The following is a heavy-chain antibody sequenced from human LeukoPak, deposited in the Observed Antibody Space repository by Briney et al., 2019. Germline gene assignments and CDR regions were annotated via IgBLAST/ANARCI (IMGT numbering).Heavy chain of an antibody. CDR1: GGSIINHY. J-gene: IGHJ5*02. V-gene: IGHV4-4*07. D-gene: IGHD6-19*01. Sequence: SETLSLTCTVSGGSIINHYWSWIRQPAGKGLEWIGRIYSSGSANYSPSLKSRVSMSIDTSNNHFSLNLTSVTAADTALYFCARDVRYASGWSAPESWGQGTLVTVSS. CDR2: IYSSGSA. CDR3: ARDVRYASGWSAPES.